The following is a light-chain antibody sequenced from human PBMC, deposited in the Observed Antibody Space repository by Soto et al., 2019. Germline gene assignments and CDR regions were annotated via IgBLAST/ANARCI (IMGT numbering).Light chain of an antibody. V-gene: IGLV1-36*01. J-gene: IGLJ2*01. CDR3: ATWDDSLNGQV. Sequence: QSVLTQPPSVSGAPRQRVTISSSGSRSNIGNNAVNWYQQFPGRAPKLLIYYDDLLTSGISDRFSGSKSGTSASLPISGLPSEYEADYYCATWDDSLNGQVFGGGTQLTVL. CDR1: RSNIGNNA. CDR2: YDD.